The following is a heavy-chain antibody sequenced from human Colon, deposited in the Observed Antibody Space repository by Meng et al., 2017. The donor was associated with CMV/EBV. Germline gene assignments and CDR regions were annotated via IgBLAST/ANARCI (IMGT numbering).Heavy chain of an antibody. Sequence: SETLSLTCSVSGGSIRSGDFYWTWIRQAPGRGLEWLGYIYNGVNTYYNPTLKSRLTISADTSKNQFSLKLGSVTAADTAVYYCARETMAAFGPTVDPWGQGTLVTVSS. CDR1: GGSIRSGDFY. CDR3: ARETMAAFGPTVDP. D-gene: IGHD4/OR15-4a*01. J-gene: IGHJ5*02. V-gene: IGHV4-30-4*01. CDR2: IYNGVNT.